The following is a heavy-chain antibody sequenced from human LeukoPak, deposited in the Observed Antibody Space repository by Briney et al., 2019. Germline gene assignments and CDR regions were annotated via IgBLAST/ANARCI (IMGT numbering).Heavy chain of an antibody. CDR3: ARDAGYSYNYYYYMDV. Sequence: SVKVSCKASGGTFSSYAISWVRQAPGQGLEWMGGIILIFGTANYAQKFQGRVTITADESTSTAYMELSSLRSEDTAVYYCARDAGYSYNYYYYMDVWGKGTTVTVSS. V-gene: IGHV1-69*13. D-gene: IGHD5-18*01. J-gene: IGHJ6*03. CDR1: GGTFSSYA. CDR2: IILIFGTA.